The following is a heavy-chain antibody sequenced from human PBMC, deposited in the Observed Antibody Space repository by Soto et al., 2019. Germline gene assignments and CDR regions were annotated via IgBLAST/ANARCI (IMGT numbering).Heavy chain of an antibody. V-gene: IGHV1-2*04. CDR3: ASAAGTNYYYYGMDV. CDR2: INPNSGGT. Sequence: GASVKVSCKASGYTFTGYYMHWVRQAPGQGLEWMGWINPNSGGTNYAQKFQGWVTMTRDTSISTAYMELSRLRSDDTAVYYCASAAGTNYYYYGMDVWGQGTTVTVSS. J-gene: IGHJ6*02. D-gene: IGHD6-13*01. CDR1: GYTFTGYY.